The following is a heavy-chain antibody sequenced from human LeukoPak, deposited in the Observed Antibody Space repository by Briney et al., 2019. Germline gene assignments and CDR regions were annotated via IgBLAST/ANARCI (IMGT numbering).Heavy chain of an antibody. D-gene: IGHD5-24*01. Sequence: PGGSLRLSCAASGFTFSSYWMSWVRQAPGKGLEWVANIKQDGSEKYYVDSVKGRFTISRDNAKNSLYLQMNSLRAEDTAVYYCARRRDGYNRGYYFDYWGQGSLFTVSS. V-gene: IGHV3-7*01. CDR1: GFTFSSYW. J-gene: IGHJ4*02. CDR2: IKQDGSEK. CDR3: ARRRDGYNRGYYFDY.